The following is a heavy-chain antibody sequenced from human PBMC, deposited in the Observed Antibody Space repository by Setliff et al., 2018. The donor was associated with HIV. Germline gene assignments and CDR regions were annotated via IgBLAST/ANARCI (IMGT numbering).Heavy chain of an antibody. CDR2: VHYGGSI. V-gene: IGHV4-39*01. Sequence: ASETLSLTCTVSGGPISTNDYYWGFIRQSPGKGLEWIASVHYGGSIFYNPSLKSRVTISVDTSNNQVSLNLISVTAADTAVYYCARPYSGRGGGAWFDPWGQGTLVTVSS. CDR1: GGPISTNDYY. J-gene: IGHJ5*02. D-gene: IGHD5-12*01. CDR3: ARPYSGRGGGAWFDP.